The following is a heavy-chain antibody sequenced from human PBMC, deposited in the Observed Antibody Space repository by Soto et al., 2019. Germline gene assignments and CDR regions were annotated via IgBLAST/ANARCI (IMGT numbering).Heavy chain of an antibody. D-gene: IGHD3-10*01. Sequence: GASVKVSCKASGYTFTSYGISWVRQAPGQGLEWMGWISAYNGNTNYAQKLQGRVTMTTDTSTSTAYMELRSLRSDDTAVYYCAIYDHYYGSGGPTHFWAQGTLDTVSS. V-gene: IGHV1-18*01. CDR2: ISAYNGNT. CDR1: GYTFTSYG. J-gene: IGHJ1*01. CDR3: AIYDHYYGSGGPTHF.